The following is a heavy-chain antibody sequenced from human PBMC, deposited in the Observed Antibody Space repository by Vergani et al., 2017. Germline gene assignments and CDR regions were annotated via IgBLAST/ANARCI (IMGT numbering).Heavy chain of an antibody. Sequence: QVQLVQSGAEVKKPGSSVKVSCKASGGTFSSYAISWVRQAPGQGLEWMGGIIPIFGTANYAQKFQGRVTITADESTSTAYMELSSLRSEDTAVYYCAGAPLRKYSSSWYPFDYWGQRTLVTVSS. J-gene: IGHJ4*02. D-gene: IGHD6-13*01. V-gene: IGHV1-69*01. CDR1: GGTFSSYA. CDR3: AGAPLRKYSSSWYPFDY. CDR2: IIPIFGTA.